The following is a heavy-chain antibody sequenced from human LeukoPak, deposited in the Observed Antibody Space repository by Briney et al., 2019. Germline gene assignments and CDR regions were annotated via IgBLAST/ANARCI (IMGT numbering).Heavy chain of an antibody. V-gene: IGHV1-2*02. CDR2: INPNSGGT. CDR3: ARDNYYDSSGYYRVAFDI. CDR1: GYTFTGYY. Sequence: GASVKVSCKASGYTFTGYYMHWVRQAPGQGLEWMGWINPNSGGTNYAQKFQGRVTMTRDTSISTAYMELSRLRSDDTAVYYCARDNYYDSSGYYRVAFDIWGQGTMVTVSS. D-gene: IGHD3-22*01. J-gene: IGHJ3*02.